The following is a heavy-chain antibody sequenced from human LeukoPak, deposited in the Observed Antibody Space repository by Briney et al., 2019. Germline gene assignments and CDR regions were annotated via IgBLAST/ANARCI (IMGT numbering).Heavy chain of an antibody. CDR3: ARGRIQLWLRDAFDI. V-gene: IGHV3-21*01. CDR2: ISSSSSYI. Sequence: GGSLRLSCAASGFTFSSYSMNWVRQAPGKGLEWVSSISSSSSYIYYADSVKGRFTISRDNAQNSLYLQMNSLRAEGTAVYYCARGRIQLWLRDAFDIWGQGTMVTVSS. J-gene: IGHJ3*02. D-gene: IGHD5-18*01. CDR1: GFTFSSYS.